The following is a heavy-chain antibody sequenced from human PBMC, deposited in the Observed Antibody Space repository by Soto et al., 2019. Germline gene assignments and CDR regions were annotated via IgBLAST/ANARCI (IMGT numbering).Heavy chain of an antibody. D-gene: IGHD3-3*01. CDR2: IYHSGST. J-gene: IGHJ5*02. CDR3: ARENSYYDFWSGYLYANWFDP. Sequence: SETLSLTCAVSGYSISSGYYWGWIRQPPGKGLEWIGSIYHSGSTYYNPSLKSRVTISVDTSKNQFSLKLSSVTAADTAVYYCARENSYYDFWSGYLYANWFDPCGQGTVVT. CDR1: GYSISSGYY. V-gene: IGHV4-38-2*02.